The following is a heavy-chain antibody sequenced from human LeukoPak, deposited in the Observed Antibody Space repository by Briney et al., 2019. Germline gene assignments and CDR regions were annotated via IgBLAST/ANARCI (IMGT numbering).Heavy chain of an antibody. V-gene: IGHV4-4*07. CDR2: IYTSGST. CDR1: GGSISSYY. J-gene: IGHJ3*02. Sequence: SETLSLTCTVSGGSISSYYWSWIRQPAGKGLEWVGRIYTSGSTNYNPSLKSRVTVSVDTSKNQFSLKLSSVTAADTAVYYCARDGAYYDFWSGYRIWGQGTMVTVSS. D-gene: IGHD3-3*01. CDR3: ARDGAYYDFWSGYRI.